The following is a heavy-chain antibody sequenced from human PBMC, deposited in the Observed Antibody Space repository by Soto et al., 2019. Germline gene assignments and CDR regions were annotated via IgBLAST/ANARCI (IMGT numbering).Heavy chain of an antibody. J-gene: IGHJ4*02. Sequence: GGSLRLSCAASGFTFSSYAMHWVRQAPGKGLEWVAVISYDGSNKYYADSVKGRFTISRDNSKNTLYLQMNSLRDEDTAVYYCARGWYEFDYWGQGTLVTVSS. CDR3: ARGWYEFDY. CDR2: ISYDGSNK. D-gene: IGHD2-15*01. CDR1: GFTFSSYA. V-gene: IGHV3-30-3*01.